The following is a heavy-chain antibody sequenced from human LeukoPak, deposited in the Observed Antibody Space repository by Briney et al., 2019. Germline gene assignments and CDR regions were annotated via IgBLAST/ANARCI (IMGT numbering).Heavy chain of an antibody. CDR2: INPNSGGT. J-gene: IGHJ6*03. CDR3: ARGAVAASYYYCYYMDV. CDR1: GYTFTGYY. Sequence: ASVKVSCKASGYTFTGYYMHWVRQAPGQGLEWMGWINPNSGGTNYAQKFQGRVTMTRDTSISTAYMELSRLRYDDTAVYYCARGAVAASYYYCYYMDVWGKGTTVTVSS. D-gene: IGHD6-19*01. V-gene: IGHV1-2*02.